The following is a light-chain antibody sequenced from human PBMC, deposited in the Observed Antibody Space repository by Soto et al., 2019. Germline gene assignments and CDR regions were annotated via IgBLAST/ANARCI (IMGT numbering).Light chain of an antibody. CDR1: QDISVY. Sequence: DIQMTQSPSSLSASVGDRVTITCRASQDISVYLAWYQQKPGKVPKLLIYSASTLQSGVPSRFSGSGSGTDFTLTISSLQPEDVATYSCQKFNTARLTFGQGTRLEIK. V-gene: IGKV1-27*01. J-gene: IGKJ5*01. CDR2: SAS. CDR3: QKFNTARLT.